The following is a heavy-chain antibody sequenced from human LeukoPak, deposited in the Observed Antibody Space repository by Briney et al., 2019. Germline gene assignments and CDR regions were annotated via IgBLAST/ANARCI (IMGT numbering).Heavy chain of an antibody. CDR2: IYYSRST. CDR3: ASTRADAFDI. Sequence: SETLSLTCTVSGGSISSYYWSWIRQPPGKGLEWIGYIYYSRSTNYNPSLTSRVTISVDTSKNQFSLKLGSVTAADTAGYYCASTRADAFDIWGQGTMVTVSS. J-gene: IGHJ3*02. CDR1: GGSISSYY. V-gene: IGHV4-59*01. D-gene: IGHD2-2*01.